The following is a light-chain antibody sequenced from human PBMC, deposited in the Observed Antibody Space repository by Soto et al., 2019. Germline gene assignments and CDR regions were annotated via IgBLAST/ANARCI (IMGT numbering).Light chain of an antibody. CDR3: SSFTISRNTVI. J-gene: IGLJ2*01. V-gene: IGLV2-14*01. CDR2: DVN. CDR1: SSDDDGYNY. Sequence: QSVLTQPASVSGSPGQSITISCTGTSSDDDGYNYVSWYQYHPGKAPKLMIYDVNNRPSGVSNRFSGSKSGNTASLPISGLQAEDEADYYCSSFTISRNTVIFGGGTKVTVL.